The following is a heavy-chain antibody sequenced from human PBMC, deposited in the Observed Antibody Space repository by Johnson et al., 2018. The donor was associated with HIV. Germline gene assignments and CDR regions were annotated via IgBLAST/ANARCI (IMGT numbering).Heavy chain of an antibody. CDR3: AKDFRRFFPTPDAFGI. V-gene: IGHV3-30*02. D-gene: IGHD4-23*01. J-gene: IGHJ3*02. CDR1: GFTFSSYG. Sequence: QVQLVESGGGVVQPGGSLRLSCAASGFTFSSYGMPWVRQAPGKGLEWVAFIRYDRSNRYYADSGKGRFTVSRDNSKNTLFLHMNSLRGEDTAVYYCAKDFRRFFPTPDAFGIWGQGTMVTVSS. CDR2: IRYDRSNR.